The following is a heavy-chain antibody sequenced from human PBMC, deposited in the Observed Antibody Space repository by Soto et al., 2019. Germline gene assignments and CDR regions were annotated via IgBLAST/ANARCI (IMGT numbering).Heavy chain of an antibody. D-gene: IGHD2-8*01. CDR2: ISYEGRNK. J-gene: IGHJ6*02. CDR1: GFTFSSYG. Sequence: QVQLVESGGGVVQPGRSLRLSCAASGFTFSSYGMHWVRQAPGKGLEWVAVISYEGRNKYFADSVKGRFPIPRDNSTYTLYLQMNSLRAEDTAVYDCAKNDVRLVYATPYGMDVWGQGTTVTVSS. CDR3: AKNDVRLVYATPYGMDV. V-gene: IGHV3-30*18.